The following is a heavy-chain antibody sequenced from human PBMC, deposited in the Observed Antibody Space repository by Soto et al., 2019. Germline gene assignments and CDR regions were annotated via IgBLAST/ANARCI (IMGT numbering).Heavy chain of an antibody. CDR3: ARGPGAVAVVYFQH. CDR2: ISYDGSNK. J-gene: IGHJ1*01. V-gene: IGHV3-30-3*01. D-gene: IGHD2-15*01. Sequence: QVQLVESGGDVVQPGRYLRLSCAASGFTFSSYVMQRVRQAPGKGLEWVAVISYDGSNKYYADSVKGRFTIYRDNSKNTRYLQMNSLRSEDTAVYYCARGPGAVAVVYFQHWGQGTLVTVSS. CDR1: GFTFSSYV.